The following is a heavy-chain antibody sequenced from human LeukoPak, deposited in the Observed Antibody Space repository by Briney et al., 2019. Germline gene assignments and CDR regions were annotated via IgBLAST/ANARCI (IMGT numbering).Heavy chain of an antibody. CDR1: GGSISTYY. J-gene: IGHJ5*02. CDR3: ARSPRYDSSGYWNRPPRS. Sequence: SETLSLTCAVSGGSISTYYWSWIRQPPGKGLEWIGYIHYSGSSNYNPSLKSRVTISLDTSKNQLSLKLSSVTAADTAVYYCARSPRYDSSGYWNRPPRSWGQGTLVTVSS. V-gene: IGHV4-59*01. D-gene: IGHD3-22*01. CDR2: IHYSGSS.